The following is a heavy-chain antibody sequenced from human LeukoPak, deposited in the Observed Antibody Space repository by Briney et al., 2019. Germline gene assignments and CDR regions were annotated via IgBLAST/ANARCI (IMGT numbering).Heavy chain of an antibody. D-gene: IGHD5-12*01. V-gene: IGHV3-23*01. J-gene: IGHJ6*03. CDR3: AKVRGYDPAYYYMDV. CDR2: ISGSDGTT. CDR1: GFTFSSYG. Sequence: GGSLRLSCAAPGFTFSSYGMTWVRQAPGKGLEWVSAISGSDGTTYYADSVKGRFTISRDNSKNTLSLQMNSLRAEDTAVYYCAKVRGYDPAYYYMDVWGKGTTVTISS.